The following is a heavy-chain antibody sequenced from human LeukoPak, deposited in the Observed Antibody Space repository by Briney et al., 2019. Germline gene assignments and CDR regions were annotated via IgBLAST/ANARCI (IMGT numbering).Heavy chain of an antibody. Sequence: ASVKVPCKASGYTFTGYYMHWVRQAPGQGLEWMGWINPNNGGTNYAQKFQGRVTMTRDTSISAAYMELSRLRSDDTAVYYCASRDGSGSYYTDYWGQGTLVTVSS. CDR2: INPNNGGT. D-gene: IGHD3-10*01. V-gene: IGHV1-2*02. CDR1: GYTFTGYY. J-gene: IGHJ4*02. CDR3: ASRDGSGSYYTDY.